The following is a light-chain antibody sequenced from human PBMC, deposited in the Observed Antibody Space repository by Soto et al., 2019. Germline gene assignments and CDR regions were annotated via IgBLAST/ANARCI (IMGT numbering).Light chain of an antibody. Sequence: QSVLTQPPSASGTPGQRVSISCSGSSSKIGSNTVNWYQQLPGTAPKLVIYSNKQRPSGVPDRFSGSKSGTSASLAISGLQAEDEADYYCAAWDDSLNGYYVFGTGTKVTVL. CDR2: SNK. CDR3: AAWDDSLNGYYV. V-gene: IGLV1-44*01. CDR1: SSKIGSNT. J-gene: IGLJ1*01.